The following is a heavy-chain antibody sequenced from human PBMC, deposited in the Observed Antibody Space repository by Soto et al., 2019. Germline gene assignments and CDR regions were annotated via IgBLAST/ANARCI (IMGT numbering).Heavy chain of an antibody. J-gene: IGHJ3*01. V-gene: IGHV3-23*01. CDR2: ISASGGRT. CDR3: EGSWT. D-gene: IGHD5-12*01. CDR1: GFTLTNYA. Sequence: EVQLLVSGGGSVQPGGSLRLSCEVSGFTLTNYAMSWVRQAPGKGLEWVSQISASGGRTYYADSVKGRFAISKDSSKNTLFLQMNSLRGEDSAVYYCEGSWTWGQGTMVTVSS.